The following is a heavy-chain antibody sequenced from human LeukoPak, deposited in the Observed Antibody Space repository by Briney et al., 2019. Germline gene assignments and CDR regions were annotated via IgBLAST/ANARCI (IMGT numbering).Heavy chain of an antibody. CDR1: GYTFTSYA. V-gene: IGHV7-4-1*02. J-gene: IGHJ4*02. CDR3: PRDIRRSSGPPGY. D-gene: IGHD3-22*01. Sequence: ASVKVSCKASGYTFTSYAMNWVRQAPGQGLEWMGWINTKTGNPTYAQGFTGRFVFSVAIPVTPGFLQITSLKPKASAVIYWPRDIRRSSGPPGYWGQGNLVTVSS. CDR2: INTKTGNP.